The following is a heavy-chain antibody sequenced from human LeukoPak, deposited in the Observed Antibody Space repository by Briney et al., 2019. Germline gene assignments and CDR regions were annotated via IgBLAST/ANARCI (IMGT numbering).Heavy chain of an antibody. CDR1: GFTFSSYS. V-gene: IGHV3-21*01. J-gene: IGHJ4*02. Sequence: GGSLRLSCAASGFTFSSYSMNWVRQASGKGLEWVSSISSSSSYIYYAVSVKGRFTISRDNAKNSLYLQMNSLRAEDTAVYYCASTLEVDYWGQGTLVTVSS. D-gene: IGHD1-1*01. CDR3: ASTLEVDY. CDR2: ISSSSSYI.